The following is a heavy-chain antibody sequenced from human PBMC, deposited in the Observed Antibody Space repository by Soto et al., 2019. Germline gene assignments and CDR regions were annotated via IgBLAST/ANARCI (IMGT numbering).Heavy chain of an antibody. Sequence: ASVKVSCKASGGTFSSYAISWVRQAPGQGLEWMGGIIPIFGTANYAQKFQGRVTITADKSTSTAYMELSSLRSEDTAVYYCAREGYYYGSGSPRGGYYYYYGMDVWGQGTTVTVS. J-gene: IGHJ6*02. CDR2: IIPIFGTA. CDR1: GGTFSSYA. D-gene: IGHD3-10*01. V-gene: IGHV1-69*06. CDR3: AREGYYYGSGSPRGGYYYYYGMDV.